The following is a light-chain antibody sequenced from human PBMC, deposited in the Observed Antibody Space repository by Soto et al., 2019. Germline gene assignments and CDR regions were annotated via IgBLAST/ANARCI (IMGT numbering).Light chain of an antibody. J-gene: IGKJ2*01. CDR2: AAS. CDR1: QDISNY. V-gene: IGKV1-27*01. Sequence: DIQMTQSPSSLSASVGDRVTITCRASQDISNYLAWYQQKPGEVPKLLIYAASTLQKGVQSRFSGGGSGTLFTLTISSLHPDDVATYYCQKSNSAPKTFGRGTRLEIK. CDR3: QKSNSAPKT.